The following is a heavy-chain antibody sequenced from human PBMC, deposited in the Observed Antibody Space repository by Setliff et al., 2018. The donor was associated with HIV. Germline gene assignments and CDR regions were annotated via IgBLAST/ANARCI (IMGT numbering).Heavy chain of an antibody. Sequence: ASVKVSCKVSGYTFTDYYIHWVQQAPGKGLEWMGRVDPEDGETTYAEKFQGRITITADTSTDTAYLELSSLRSEDSAFYYCTTPLDSSGYFGSDYFDYWGQGALVTVSS. CDR3: TTPLDSSGYFGSDYFDY. J-gene: IGHJ4*02. V-gene: IGHV1-69-2*01. D-gene: IGHD3-22*01. CDR2: VDPEDGET. CDR1: GYTFTDYY.